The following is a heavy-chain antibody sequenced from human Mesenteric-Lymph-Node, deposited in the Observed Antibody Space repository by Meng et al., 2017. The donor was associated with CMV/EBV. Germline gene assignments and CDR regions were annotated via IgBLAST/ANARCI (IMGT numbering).Heavy chain of an antibody. CDR2: IIPILGIA. CDR1: GYTFTGYY. V-gene: IGHV1-69*04. J-gene: IGHJ6*02. D-gene: IGHD3-10*01. Sequence: SVKVSCKASGYTFTGYYMHWVRQAPGQGFEWMGRIIPILGIANYAQKFQGRVTITADKSTSTAYMELSSLRSEDTAVYYCARDYGSGSYSGHYYGMDVWGQGTTVTVSS. CDR3: ARDYGSGSYSGHYYGMDV.